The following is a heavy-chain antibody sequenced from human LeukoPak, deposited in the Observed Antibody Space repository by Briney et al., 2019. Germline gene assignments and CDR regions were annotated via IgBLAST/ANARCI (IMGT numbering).Heavy chain of an antibody. D-gene: IGHD6-13*01. J-gene: IGHJ3*02. CDR2: INPSGGST. CDR1: GYTFTSYY. CDR3: ARVRGSSWYEDAFDI. V-gene: IGHV1-46*01. Sequence: ASVKVSCKASGYTFTSYYMHWVRQAPGQGLEWMGIINPSGGSTSYAQKFQGRVTMTRDMSTSTVYMELSSLRSEDTAVYYCARVRGSSWYEDAFDIWGQGTMVTVSS.